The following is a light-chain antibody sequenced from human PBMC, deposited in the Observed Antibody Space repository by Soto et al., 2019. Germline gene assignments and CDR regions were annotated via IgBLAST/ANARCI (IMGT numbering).Light chain of an antibody. CDR3: LQHNNYPLYT. Sequence: DIQMTQSPSSLSASVGDRVTITCRASQGIRNDLGWYQQEPGQAPKRLIYAASSLQSGVPSRFSGSGSATEFTLTITSLQPEDFPTYYRLQHNNYPLYTFGQGTKLEIK. CDR2: AAS. J-gene: IGKJ2*01. V-gene: IGKV1-17*01. CDR1: QGIRND.